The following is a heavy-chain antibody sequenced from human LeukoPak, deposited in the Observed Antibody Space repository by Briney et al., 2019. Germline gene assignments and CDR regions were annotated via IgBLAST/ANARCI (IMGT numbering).Heavy chain of an antibody. V-gene: IGHV3-11*01. Sequence: GGSLRLSCAASGFTFSDYYMSWIRQAPGQGLEWVSYISSSGSTIYYADSVKGRFTISRDNAKNSLYLQMNSLRAEDTAVYYCASSYSGSWYFNWFDPWGQGTLVTVSS. CDR3: ASSYSGSWYFNWFDP. CDR1: GFTFSDYY. J-gene: IGHJ5*02. CDR2: ISSSGSTI. D-gene: IGHD6-13*01.